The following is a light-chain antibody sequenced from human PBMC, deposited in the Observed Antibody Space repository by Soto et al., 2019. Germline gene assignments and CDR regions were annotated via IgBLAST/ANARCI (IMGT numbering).Light chain of an antibody. CDR1: SSDVGSYNL. Sequence: SALTQPASVSGSPGQSITISCTGTSSDVGSYNLVSWYQQHPGKAPKLMIYEGSKRPSGVSNRSSGSKSGNTASLTTSGLQAEDEADYYCCSYAGSSTLYVFGTGTKVTVL. CDR3: CSYAGSSTLYV. CDR2: EGS. V-gene: IGLV2-23*03. J-gene: IGLJ1*01.